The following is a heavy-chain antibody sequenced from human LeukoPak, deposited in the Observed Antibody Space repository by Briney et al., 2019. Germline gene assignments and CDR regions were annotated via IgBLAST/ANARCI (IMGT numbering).Heavy chain of an antibody. CDR2: ISYSGST. CDR3: ASTSGYYSVSRPFDM. D-gene: IGHD3-22*01. V-gene: IGHV4-59*01. Sequence: SETLSLTCTVSAGSMSDYFWNWIRRPPGKGLEWIGYISYSGSTNYHPSLKSRVTISVDTSKNQFSLKLSSVTAADTAVYYCASTSGYYSVSRPFDMWGQGTMVTVSS. CDR1: AGSMSDYF. J-gene: IGHJ3*02.